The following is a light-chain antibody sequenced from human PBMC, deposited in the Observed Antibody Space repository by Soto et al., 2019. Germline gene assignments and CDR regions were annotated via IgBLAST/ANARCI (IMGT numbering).Light chain of an antibody. CDR1: EGVASNY. CDR3: QQYGSSQRT. Sequence: ENVLAQSKGSLSLSPGQGASRACRASEGVASNYLAWYQHKPGQSPRLLLFGASNRATGIPDRFSGSGCGADFTLAISRVEPEDFAVYYCQQYGSSQRTFGQGTKVDIK. V-gene: IGKV3-20*01. J-gene: IGKJ1*01. CDR2: GAS.